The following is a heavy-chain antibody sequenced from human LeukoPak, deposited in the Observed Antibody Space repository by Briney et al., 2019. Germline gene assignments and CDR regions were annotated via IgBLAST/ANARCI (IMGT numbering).Heavy chain of an antibody. J-gene: IGHJ3*02. Sequence: GGSLRLSCAASGFTFNRYWMHWVRQVPGKGLVWVSRINSDGSSTTYADSVKGRFTISRDNSKNTLYLQMNSLRAEDTAVYYCASFATDSSGYYKLDAFDIWGQGTMVTVSS. CDR1: GFTFNRYW. CDR2: INSDGSST. V-gene: IGHV3-74*01. CDR3: ASFATDSSGYYKLDAFDI. D-gene: IGHD3-22*01.